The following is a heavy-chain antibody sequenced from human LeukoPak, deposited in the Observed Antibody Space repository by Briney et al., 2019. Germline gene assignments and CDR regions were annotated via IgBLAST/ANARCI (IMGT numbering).Heavy chain of an antibody. D-gene: IGHD3-10*01. Sequence: PSETLSLTCAVYGGAFSDSYWSWIRQPPGKGLEWIGEINHSGSTNYNPSLKSRLTISVDTSKNQFSLKLSSVTAADTAVYYCARLYGSGSYYNYWGRGTLVTVSS. CDR2: INHSGST. J-gene: IGHJ4*02. CDR3: ARLYGSGSYYNY. CDR1: GGAFSDSY. V-gene: IGHV4-34*01.